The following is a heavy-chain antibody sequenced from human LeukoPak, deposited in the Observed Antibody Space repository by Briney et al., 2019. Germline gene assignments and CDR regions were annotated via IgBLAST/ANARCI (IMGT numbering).Heavy chain of an antibody. V-gene: IGHV4-4*07. J-gene: IGHJ4*02. CDR2: IYISGST. CDR1: GGSISSYY. Sequence: PSETLSLTCTVSGGSISSYYWSWIRQPAGKGLEWIGRIYISGSTNYNPSLKSRVTMSVDTSKNQFSLKLRSVTAADTAVYYCARENDYDFWSGTMGYFDYWGQGTLVTVSS. D-gene: IGHD3-3*01. CDR3: ARENDYDFWSGTMGYFDY.